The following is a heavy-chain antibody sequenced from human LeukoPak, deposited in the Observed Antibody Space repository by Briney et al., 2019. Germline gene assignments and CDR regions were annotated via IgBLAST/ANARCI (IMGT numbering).Heavy chain of an antibody. J-gene: IGHJ4*02. CDR2: INHSGST. CDR3: ARGPDERTIRYFDWLYNY. CDR1: GGSFSGYY. Sequence: SETLSLTCAVYGGSFSGYYWSWIRQPPGKGLEWIGEINHSGSTNHNPSLKSRVTISVDTSKNQFSLKLSSVTAADTAVYYCARGPDERTIRYFDWLYNYWGQGTLVTVSS. D-gene: IGHD3-9*01. V-gene: IGHV4-34*01.